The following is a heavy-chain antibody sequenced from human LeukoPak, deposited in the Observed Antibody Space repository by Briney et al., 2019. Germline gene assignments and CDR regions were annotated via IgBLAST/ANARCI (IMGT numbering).Heavy chain of an antibody. V-gene: IGHV3-13*01. D-gene: IGHD3-10*01. Sequence: GGSLRLSCAASGFAFSSYDIHWVRQATGKGLEWVSGIGTAGEIYYPGSVKGRFTISRENAKNSLYLQMNSLRAGDTAVYYCARDYYYGSGAPGAGSYWGQGTLVTVSS. CDR1: GFAFSSYD. J-gene: IGHJ4*02. CDR3: ARDYYYGSGAPGAGSY. CDR2: IGTAGEI.